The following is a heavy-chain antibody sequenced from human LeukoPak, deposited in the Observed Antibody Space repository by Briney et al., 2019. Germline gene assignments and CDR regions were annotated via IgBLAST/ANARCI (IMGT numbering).Heavy chain of an antibody. CDR2: INPSGGST. CDR1: GYTFTSYY. Sequence: VASVTVSCTASGYTFTSYYMHWVRQAPGQGLEWMGIINPSGGSTSYAQKFQGRVTMTRDTSTSTVYMELSSLRSEDTAVYYCASSRAETIYYYYGMDVWGQGTTVTVSS. J-gene: IGHJ6*02. CDR3: ASSRAETIYYYYGMDV. D-gene: IGHD3-9*01. V-gene: IGHV1-46*01.